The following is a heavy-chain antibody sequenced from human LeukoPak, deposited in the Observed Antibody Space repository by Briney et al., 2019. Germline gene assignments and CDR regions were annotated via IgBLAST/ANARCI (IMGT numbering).Heavy chain of an antibody. CDR2: INPNSGGT. CDR3: ARARPSSYGPAPLGGMDV. Sequence: GASVKVSCKASGYTFTGYYMHWVRQAPGQGLECMGWINPNSGGTNYAQKFQGRVTMTRDTSISTAYMELSRLRSDDAAVYYCARARPSSYGPAPLGGMDVWGQGTTVTVSS. J-gene: IGHJ6*02. CDR1: GYTFTGYY. D-gene: IGHD4-17*01. V-gene: IGHV1-2*02.